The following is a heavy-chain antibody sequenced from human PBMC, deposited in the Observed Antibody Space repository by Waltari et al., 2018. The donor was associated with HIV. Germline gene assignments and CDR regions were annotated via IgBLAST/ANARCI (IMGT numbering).Heavy chain of an antibody. CDR1: VVTFSTYD. J-gene: IGHJ6*02. Sequence: EVRLLQSGGGLVQPGGSVRLSCTAFVVTFSTYDMHWVRQRTGKGLEWVSTIYTTGDSFYPASVKGRFTISRENAKNSLYLQMNRLGVEDTAVYYCTRVKSGQMHYGMDVWGQGTTVTVSS. D-gene: IGHD3-10*01. V-gene: IGHV3-13*01. CDR3: TRVKSGQMHYGMDV. CDR2: IYTTGDS.